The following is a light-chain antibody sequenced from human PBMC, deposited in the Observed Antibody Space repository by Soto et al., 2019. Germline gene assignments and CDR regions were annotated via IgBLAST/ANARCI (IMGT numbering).Light chain of an antibody. CDR1: QSVSTN. CDR2: GPS. CDR3: HQYDDWPPA. V-gene: IGKV3-15*01. Sequence: EIVVTQSPATLSVSPGERATLSCRASQSVSTNVAWYQQKPGQAPRLLIYGPSTRASGVPARFSGSGSGREFTLTISSLQSEDFAVYYCHQYDDWPPAFGQATRVAVK. J-gene: IGKJ1*01.